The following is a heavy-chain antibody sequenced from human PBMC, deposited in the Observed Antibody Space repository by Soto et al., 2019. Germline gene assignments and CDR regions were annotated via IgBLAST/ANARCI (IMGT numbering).Heavy chain of an antibody. CDR1: GFTVSPSY. V-gene: IGHV3-53*01. CDR2: IYAGGST. CDR3: AKGRTFIGAFDI. J-gene: IGHJ3*02. Sequence: QLVESGGGLIQPGGSLRLSCALSGFTVSPSYMIWVRQAPGKALEWVSVIYAGGSTYYPDSVKGRFTLSRDNSKTTLYLQMDSLRTGDTAVYYCAKGRTFIGAFDIWGQGTMVTVSS.